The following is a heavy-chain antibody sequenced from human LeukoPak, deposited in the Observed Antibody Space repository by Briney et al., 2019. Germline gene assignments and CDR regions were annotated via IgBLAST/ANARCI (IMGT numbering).Heavy chain of an antibody. Sequence: GGSLRLSCAASGFTFSSYGMHWVRQAPGRGLEWVAVIWYDGSNKYYADSVKGRFTISRDNSKNTLYLQMNSLRAEDTAVYYCAKDRNYMDVWGKGTTVTVPS. CDR1: GFTFSSYG. CDR2: IWYDGSNK. V-gene: IGHV3-33*06. J-gene: IGHJ6*03. CDR3: AKDRNYMDV.